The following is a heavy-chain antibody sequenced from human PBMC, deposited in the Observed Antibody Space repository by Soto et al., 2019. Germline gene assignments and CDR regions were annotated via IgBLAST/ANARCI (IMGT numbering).Heavy chain of an antibody. Sequence: GGSLRLSCAASGSTFSKHWMHWVRQAPGKGLVWVSHIKTDGSFTRDADSVKGRFTISRDNARNTLYLQMNSLRAEDTAVYYCARDNNWSLDYWGQGTLVTVSS. CDR3: ARDNNWSLDY. CDR2: IKTDGSFT. D-gene: IGHD1-1*01. J-gene: IGHJ4*02. V-gene: IGHV3-74*01. CDR1: GSTFSKHW.